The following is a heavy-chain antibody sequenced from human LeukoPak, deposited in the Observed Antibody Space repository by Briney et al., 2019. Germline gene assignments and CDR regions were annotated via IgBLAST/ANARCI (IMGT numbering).Heavy chain of an antibody. CDR1: GYTFTVYY. Sequence: ASVKVSCKASGYTFTVYYMHGVRQSTGQGREWRVWIDPNSGDTGYAQKFQGRVTITRNSSIRTAYMELSSLKSEDTAVYYCARWSNSGYYEFDYWGQGTLVTVSS. J-gene: IGHJ4*02. CDR2: IDPNSGDT. V-gene: IGHV1-8*03. CDR3: ARWSNSGYYEFDY. D-gene: IGHD6-25*01.